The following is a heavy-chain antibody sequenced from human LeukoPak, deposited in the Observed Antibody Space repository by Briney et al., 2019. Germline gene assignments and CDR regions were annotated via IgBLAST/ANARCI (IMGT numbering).Heavy chain of an antibody. V-gene: IGHV4-59*01. J-gene: IGHJ2*01. CDR1: GGSIGTYY. CDR3: ARDVKVGWFFDL. CDR2: IHYDVST. Sequence: PSETLSLTCSVSGGSIGTYYWSWLRQPPGKGLEWLGYIHYDVSTTYNPSLKSRVTISADTAKNQFSLKLSSVTAADTATYYCARDVKVGWFFDLWGRGTLVTVSS.